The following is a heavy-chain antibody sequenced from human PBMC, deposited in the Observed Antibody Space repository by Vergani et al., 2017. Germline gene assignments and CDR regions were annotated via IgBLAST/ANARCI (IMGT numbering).Heavy chain of an antibody. CDR3: ARELYCGGDCNNWFDP. J-gene: IGHJ5*02. CDR1: GGTFSSYA. CDR2: IIPIFGTA. Sequence: QVQLVQSGAEVKKPGSSVKVSCKASGGTFSSYAISWVRQAPGQGLEWMGGIIPIFGTANYAQKFQGRVTITADKSTSTDYMELSSLRSEDTAVYYCARELYCGGDCNNWFDPWGQGTLVTVSS. D-gene: IGHD2-21*02. V-gene: IGHV1-69*06.